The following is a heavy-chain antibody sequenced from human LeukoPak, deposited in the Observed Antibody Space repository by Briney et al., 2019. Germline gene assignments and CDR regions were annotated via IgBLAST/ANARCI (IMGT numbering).Heavy chain of an antibody. J-gene: IGHJ3*02. CDR2: VYSGGGS. Sequence: NPSETLSLTCTVSGGSVSSTSYYWGWIRQPPGEGLEWIGSVYSGGGSYSNPSLKSRVTISVDTSKNQFSLELSSVTAADTAVYYCARVGGYQLDAFDIWGQGTMVTVSS. CDR1: GGSVSSTSYY. D-gene: IGHD3-16*02. V-gene: IGHV4-39*07. CDR3: ARVGGYQLDAFDI.